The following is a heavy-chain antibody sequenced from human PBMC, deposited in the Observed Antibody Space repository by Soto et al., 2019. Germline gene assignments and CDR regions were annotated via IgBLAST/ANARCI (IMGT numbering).Heavy chain of an antibody. CDR1: GFTFSDYA. D-gene: IGHD2-15*01. Sequence: PGGSLRLSCAASGFTFSDYAMSWVRQVPGKGLEWVSVMSAVGGNTYYADSVKGRFTISRDNSKNTLYPQMNSLRAEDTAVYYCAKDRGGYCSGGRCYYDAFDIWGQGTMVTVSS. V-gene: IGHV3-23*01. CDR2: MSAVGGNT. CDR3: AKDRGGYCSGGRCYYDAFDI. J-gene: IGHJ3*02.